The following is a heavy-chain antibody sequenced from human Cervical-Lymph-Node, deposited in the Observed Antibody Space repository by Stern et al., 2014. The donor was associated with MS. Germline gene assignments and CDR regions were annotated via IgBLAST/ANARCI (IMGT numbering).Heavy chain of an antibody. CDR2: IYHTGST. Sequence: QLQLQESGPGLVKPSGTLSLTCTVSGGSIDGSDWWSWVRQFPGKGLEWIGEIYHTGSTNYNPSLKSRVTISVDKSKNQFSLNVTSVTAADSAVYYCARAGLYDYWGQGTRVTVSS. D-gene: IGHD2/OR15-2a*01. V-gene: IGHV4-4*02. CDR3: ARAGLYDY. CDR1: GGSIDGSDW. J-gene: IGHJ4*02.